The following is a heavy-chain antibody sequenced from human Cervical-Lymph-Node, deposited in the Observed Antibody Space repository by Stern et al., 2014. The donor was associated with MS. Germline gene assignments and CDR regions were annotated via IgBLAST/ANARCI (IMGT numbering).Heavy chain of an antibody. V-gene: IGHV1-2*06. CDR3: AREATRIVVGIDY. CDR2: LNTNSDET. Sequence: QVQLVQSGTKMQKPGASVKVSCKASGYTFTAFFIHWVRQAPGQGLEWMGRLNTNSDETNYSQKVRDTVTLTRDTSIGTAYLELSRLTSADTAVYYCAREATRIVVGIDYWGQGTQVTVSS. CDR1: GYTFTAFF. J-gene: IGHJ4*02. D-gene: IGHD3-22*01.